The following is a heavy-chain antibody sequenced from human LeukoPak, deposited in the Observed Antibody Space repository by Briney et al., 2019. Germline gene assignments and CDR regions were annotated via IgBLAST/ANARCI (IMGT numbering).Heavy chain of an antibody. Sequence: SETLSLTCTVSAGSISSSSHHWGWIRQSPGKGLEWIGSVYYGRTTYYNPSLNSRVTIFVVTSKNQLSLQLSSVTAADTAVYYCARGGYCSGGSCYPSVDYWGQGTLVTVSS. J-gene: IGHJ4*02. D-gene: IGHD2-15*01. CDR3: ARGGYCSGGSCYPSVDY. CDR1: AGSISSSSHH. CDR2: VYYGRTT. V-gene: IGHV4-39*07.